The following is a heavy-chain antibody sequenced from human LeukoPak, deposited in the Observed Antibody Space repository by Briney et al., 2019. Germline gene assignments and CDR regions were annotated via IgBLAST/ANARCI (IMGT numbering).Heavy chain of an antibody. V-gene: IGHV3-20*04. CDR2: INWNGGST. J-gene: IGHJ4*02. CDR3: ARDDGGLFDY. D-gene: IGHD3-10*01. Sequence: GGSLRLSCAASGFTFDDYGMSWVRQAPGKGLEWVSGINWNGGSTGYADSVKGRFTISRDNAENSLYLQRNSLRAEDTALYYCARDDGGLFDYWGQGTLVTVSS. CDR1: GFTFDDYG.